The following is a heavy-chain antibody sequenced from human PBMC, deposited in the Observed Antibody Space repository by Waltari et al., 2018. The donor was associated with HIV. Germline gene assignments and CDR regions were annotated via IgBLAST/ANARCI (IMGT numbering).Heavy chain of an antibody. CDR3: VRDRTSLTTGDFES. V-gene: IGHV3-21*02. J-gene: IGHJ4*02. Sequence: EVRLVQSGGGLVKPGESRTPSCRASGFNFNLFSTTWVRLAPGKGLGWVSSISRGSSYSYYSDAVKGRFTVSRDNAKNSLLLQLNTLTAEDTALYYCVRDRTSLTTGDFESWGQGAPVTVSS. D-gene: IGHD1-1*01. CDR1: GFNFNLFS. CDR2: ISRGSSYS.